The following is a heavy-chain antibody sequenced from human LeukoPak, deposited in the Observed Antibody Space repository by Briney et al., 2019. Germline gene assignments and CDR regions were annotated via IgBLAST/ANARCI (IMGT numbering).Heavy chain of an antibody. D-gene: IGHD3-16*01. V-gene: IGHV3-33*03. CDR1: GFTFSSYG. Sequence: GGSLRLSCAASGFTFSSYGMHWVRQAPGKGLEWVAVIWYDGSNKYYADSVKGRFTISRDNAKNSLYLQMNSLRAEDTALYYCAKDVFNYDYVWGSLDYWGQGTLVTVSS. CDR2: IWYDGSNK. J-gene: IGHJ4*02. CDR3: AKDVFNYDYVWGSLDY.